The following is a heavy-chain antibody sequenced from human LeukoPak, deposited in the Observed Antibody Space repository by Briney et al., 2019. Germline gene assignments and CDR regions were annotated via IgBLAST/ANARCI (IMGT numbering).Heavy chain of an antibody. D-gene: IGHD6-13*01. V-gene: IGHV1-46*01. Sequence: ASVKVSCKASGYTFTSYYMHWVRQAPGQGLEWMGIINPSGGSTSYAQKFQGRVTMTRDMSTSTVYMELSSLRSEDTAVYYCARGIVPGIAAAGNDYWGQGTLVTVSS. CDR3: ARGIVPGIAAAGNDY. CDR2: INPSGGST. J-gene: IGHJ4*02. CDR1: GYTFTSYY.